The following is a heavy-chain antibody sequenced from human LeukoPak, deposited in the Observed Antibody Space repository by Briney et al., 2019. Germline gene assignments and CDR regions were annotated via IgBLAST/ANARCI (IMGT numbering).Heavy chain of an antibody. Sequence: SETLSLTCAVYGGSFSGYYWSWIRQPPGKGLEWIGEINHSGSTNYNPSLKSRVTISVDTSKNQFSLKLSSVAAADTAVYYCARGGYYFDYWGQGTLVTVSS. V-gene: IGHV4-34*01. CDR3: ARGGYYFDY. J-gene: IGHJ4*02. CDR1: GGSFSGYY. CDR2: INHSGST.